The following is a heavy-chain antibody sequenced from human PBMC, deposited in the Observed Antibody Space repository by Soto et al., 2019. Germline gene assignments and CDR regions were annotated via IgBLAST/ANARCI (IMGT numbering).Heavy chain of an antibody. D-gene: IGHD3-22*01. CDR1: GASLSSGGYY. J-gene: IGHJ3*01. CDR2: ICHTGTT. V-gene: IGHV4-31*03. Sequence: QVQLQESGPGLAKPSQTLSLTCTVSGASLSSGGYYWTWIRQVPGKALERIGYICHTGTTFYNPSLKSRVVMSIEKSDNQFSLNLRSVTAEDTAVYYCARGLGYDSNVRFLAAFDVWGQGTMVTVSS. CDR3: ARGLGYDSNVRFLAAFDV.